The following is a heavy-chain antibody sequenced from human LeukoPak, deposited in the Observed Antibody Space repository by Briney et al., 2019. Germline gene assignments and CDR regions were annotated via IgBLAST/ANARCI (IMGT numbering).Heavy chain of an antibody. CDR3: ARRQRWLQFSFDY. D-gene: IGHD5-24*01. CDR1: GGSFSGYY. Sequence: SETLSLTCAVYGGSFSGYYWSWIRQPPGKGLEWIGEINHSGSTNYNPSLKSRVTISVDTSKNQFSLKLSSVTAADTAVYYCARRQRWLQFSFDYWGQGTLVTVSS. CDR2: INHSGST. V-gene: IGHV4-34*01. J-gene: IGHJ4*02.